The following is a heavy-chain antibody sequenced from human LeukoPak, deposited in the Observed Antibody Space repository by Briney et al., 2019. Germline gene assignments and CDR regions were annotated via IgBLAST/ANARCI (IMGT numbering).Heavy chain of an antibody. Sequence: ASVTVSCKASGYTFTGYYMHWVRQAPGQGLEWMGWINPNSGGTNYAQKFQGRVTVTRDTSISTAYMELSRLRSDDTAVYYCARVIQLWANFDYWGQGTLVTVSS. V-gene: IGHV1-2*02. D-gene: IGHD5-18*01. CDR3: ARVIQLWANFDY. CDR1: GYTFTGYY. J-gene: IGHJ4*02. CDR2: INPNSGGT.